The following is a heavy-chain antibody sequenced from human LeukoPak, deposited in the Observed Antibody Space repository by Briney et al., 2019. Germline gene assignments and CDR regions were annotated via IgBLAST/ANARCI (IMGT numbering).Heavy chain of an antibody. D-gene: IGHD1-26*01. CDR3: AKDAFIAGSTGHNF. CDR1: GFTFSTYG. CDR2: ISYDSVYK. Sequence: PGGSLRLSCAASGFTFSTYGMHWVRQAPGKGLEWVAVISYDSVYKYYADSVKGRFTISRDNSKNTLYLQMNSLRPEDTALYYCAKDAFIAGSTGHNFWGQGTLVTVSS. V-gene: IGHV3-30*18. J-gene: IGHJ4*02.